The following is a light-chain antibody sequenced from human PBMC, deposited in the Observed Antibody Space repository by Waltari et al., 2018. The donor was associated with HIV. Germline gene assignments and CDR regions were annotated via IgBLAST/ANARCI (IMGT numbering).Light chain of an antibody. V-gene: IGKV1-5*03. J-gene: IGKJ5*01. CDR3: QQYNTDPS. CDR1: QSVGSW. Sequence: DIHMTQFPSTLSAFLGDRVTITCRASQSVGSWLDWYQHKTGKAPKLLIPKASVLESGVSSRFSGSGSETEFTLIIDSLEPDDFATYYCQQYNTDPSFGQGTRLEMK. CDR2: KAS.